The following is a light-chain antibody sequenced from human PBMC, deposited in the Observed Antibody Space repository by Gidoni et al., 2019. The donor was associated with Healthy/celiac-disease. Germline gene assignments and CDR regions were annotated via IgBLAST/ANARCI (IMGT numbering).Light chain of an antibody. CDR2: DAS. J-gene: IGKJ2*01. Sequence: EIVLTQSPATLSLSPGERATLSCRASQSVSSYLAWYQQKPGQAPRLLIYDASNRATGIPARFSGSGSGTGFTRTISSLEPEDFAVYYCQQRSNWPPYTFGQGTKLEIK. V-gene: IGKV3-11*01. CDR1: QSVSSY. CDR3: QQRSNWPPYT.